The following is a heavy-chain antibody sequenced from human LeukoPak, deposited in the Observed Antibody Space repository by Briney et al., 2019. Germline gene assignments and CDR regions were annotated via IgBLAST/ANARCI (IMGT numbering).Heavy chain of an antibody. CDR2: IIPSFGTP. CDR1: GGSFSNSA. J-gene: IGHJ4*02. CDR3: ARSSITIFGVVIMPFDY. V-gene: IGHV1-69*05. Sequence: ASVKVSCKASGGSFSNSAISWVRQAPGQGLEWMGGIIPSFGTPDYAQKFQGRVTITTDESTSTAYMELSSLRSEDTAVYYCARSSITIFGVVIMPFDYWGQGTLVTVSS. D-gene: IGHD3-3*01.